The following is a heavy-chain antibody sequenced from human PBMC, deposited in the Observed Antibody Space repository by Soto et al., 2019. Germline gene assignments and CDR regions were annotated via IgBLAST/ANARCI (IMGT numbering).Heavy chain of an antibody. Sequence: QVQLVQSGAEVKKPGASVKVSCKASGYTFTSYGVSWVRQAPGQGLEWMGWISGYNGNTNYAQKLQGRVTMTTDTSTSTAYMELRGLRSDDTAVYYCARAGKYYYGSGSPYYYGMDVWGQGITVTVSS. V-gene: IGHV1-18*04. CDR2: ISGYNGNT. J-gene: IGHJ6*02. D-gene: IGHD3-10*01. CDR3: ARAGKYYYGSGSPYYYGMDV. CDR1: GYTFTSYG.